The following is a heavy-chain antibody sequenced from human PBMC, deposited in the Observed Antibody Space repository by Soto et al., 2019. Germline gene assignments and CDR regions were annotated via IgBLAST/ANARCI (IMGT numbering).Heavy chain of an antibody. Sequence: PGGSLRLSCAASGFSFSSYGMHWVRQAPAKGLEWVAFISHDGSNDYYADSVKGRYTISRDNSKNTVYLQMNSLRVEDPAVYYCATDANEYLWEYYFDFWGQGTLVTVSS. CDR3: ATDANEYLWEYYFDF. CDR1: GFSFSSYG. D-gene: IGHD3-16*01. V-gene: IGHV3-30*03. CDR2: ISHDGSND. J-gene: IGHJ4*02.